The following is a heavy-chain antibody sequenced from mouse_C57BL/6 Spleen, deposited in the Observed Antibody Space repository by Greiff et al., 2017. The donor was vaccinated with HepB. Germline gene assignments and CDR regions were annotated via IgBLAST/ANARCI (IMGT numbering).Heavy chain of an antibody. CDR3: ARHEDSNPYYYAMDY. Sequence: EVKLMESGGDLVKPGGSLKLSCAASGFTFSSYGMSWVRQTPDKRLEWVATISSGGSYTYYPDSVKGRFTISRDNAKNTLYLQMSSLKSEDTAMYYCARHEDSNPYYYAMDYWGQGTSVTVSS. D-gene: IGHD2-5*01. CDR2: ISSGGSYT. V-gene: IGHV5-6*01. J-gene: IGHJ4*01. CDR1: GFTFSSYG.